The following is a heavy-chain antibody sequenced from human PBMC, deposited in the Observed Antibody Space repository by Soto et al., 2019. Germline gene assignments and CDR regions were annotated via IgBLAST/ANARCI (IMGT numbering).Heavy chain of an antibody. CDR1: GGSVSSGTYY. CDR3: ARGLVFWTGFDP. Sequence: SETLSLTCTISGGSVSSGTYYWSWIRQPPGKGLEFIAYIAYSGNTNFNPSLKSRVTISGDTSKDQFSLKLTSVTAADTAVYYCARGLVFWTGFDPWGQGTLVTVSS. J-gene: IGHJ5*02. CDR2: IAYSGNT. D-gene: IGHD3-3*01. V-gene: IGHV4-61*01.